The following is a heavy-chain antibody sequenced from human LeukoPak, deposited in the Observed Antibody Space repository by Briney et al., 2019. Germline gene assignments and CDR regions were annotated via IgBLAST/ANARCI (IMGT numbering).Heavy chain of an antibody. CDR2: ITYDGRDK. CDR1: GFSFSTYA. D-gene: IGHD4-23*01. Sequence: PGGSLRLSCAASGFSFSTYAIHWVRQAPGKGLEWVAVITYDGRDKHHVDSVKGRFIISRDNSKNTLYLQMNSLRAEDTAVYYCAKHGPWTTVVTPESDYWGQGTLVTVSS. CDR3: AKHGPWTTVVTPESDY. J-gene: IGHJ4*02. V-gene: IGHV3-30*18.